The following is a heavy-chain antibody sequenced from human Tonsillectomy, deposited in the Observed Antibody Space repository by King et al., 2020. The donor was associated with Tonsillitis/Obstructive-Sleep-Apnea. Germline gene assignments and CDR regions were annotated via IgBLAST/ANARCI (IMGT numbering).Heavy chain of an antibody. CDR2: IYYSGST. J-gene: IGHJ4*02. CDR3: ARVGTGTVSNY. Sequence: VQLQESGPGLVKPSETLSLTCTVSGGSISSYYWSWIRQPPGKGLEWIGYIYYSGSTAYNPSLKSRVTISVDTSKNHFSLKLSSVTAADTAVYYCARVGTGTVSNYGGRGTLVTVSS. V-gene: IGHV4-59*01. D-gene: IGHD5-18*01. CDR1: GGSISSYY.